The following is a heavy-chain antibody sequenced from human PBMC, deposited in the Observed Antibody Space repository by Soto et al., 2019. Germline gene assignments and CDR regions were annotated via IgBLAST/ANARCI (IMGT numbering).Heavy chain of an antibody. CDR1: GFTFDRYS. CDR2: IGWDGSRT. CDR3: AKELDTIYFDY. J-gene: IGHJ4*02. Sequence: GGSLRLSCAASGFTFDRYSIHWVRQAPGKGLEWVCLIGWDGSRTYYADSVKGRFTVSRDNSKNSLYLEMNSLRTEDTAFYYCAKELDTIYFDYWGRGTLVTVSS. D-gene: IGHD5-18*01. V-gene: IGHV3-43*01.